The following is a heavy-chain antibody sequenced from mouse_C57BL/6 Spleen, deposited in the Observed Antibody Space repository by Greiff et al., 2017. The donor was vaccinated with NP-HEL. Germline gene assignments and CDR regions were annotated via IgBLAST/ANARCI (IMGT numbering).Heavy chain of an antibody. CDR1: GYTFTDYY. Sequence: VQLQQSGPELVKPGASVKISCKASGYTFTDYYMNWVKQSHGKSLEWIGDINPNNGGTSYNQKFKGKATLTVDKSSSTAYMELRSLTSEDSAVYYCARSGEYGNYDAMDYWGQGTSVTVSS. D-gene: IGHD2-1*01. V-gene: IGHV1-26*01. J-gene: IGHJ4*01. CDR3: ARSGEYGNYDAMDY. CDR2: INPNNGGT.